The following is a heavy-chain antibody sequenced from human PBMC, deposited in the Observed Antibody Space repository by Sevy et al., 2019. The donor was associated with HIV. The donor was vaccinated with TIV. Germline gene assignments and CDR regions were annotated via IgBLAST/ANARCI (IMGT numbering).Heavy chain of an antibody. V-gene: IGHV4-59*11. CDR3: ARGGALTYYDTSGFQNYFDS. D-gene: IGHD3-22*01. Sequence: SETLSLTCTVSGGSISGHYWGWIRQSPGKGLEWIAYMYDSGSSNYNTPLRSRVTISVDTSKNQFSLGLGSVTAADTAVYYCARGGALTYYDTSGFQNYFDSWGPGNLVTVSS. CDR1: GGSISGHY. CDR2: MYDSGSS. J-gene: IGHJ4*02.